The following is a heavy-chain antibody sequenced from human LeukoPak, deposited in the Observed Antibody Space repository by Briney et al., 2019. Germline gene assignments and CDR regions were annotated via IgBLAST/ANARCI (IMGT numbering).Heavy chain of an antibody. J-gene: IGHJ4*02. CDR2: IKQDGSEK. CDR3: ARGDWNYVSYFDY. D-gene: IGHD1-7*01. V-gene: IGHV3-7*01. CDR1: GFTFSSYW. Sequence: GGSLRLSCAASGFTFSSYWMSWVRQAPGKGLEWVANIKQDGSEKYYVDSVKGRFTISRDNAKNSLYLQMNSLRAEDTAVYYCARGDWNYVSYFDYWGQGTLVTVSS.